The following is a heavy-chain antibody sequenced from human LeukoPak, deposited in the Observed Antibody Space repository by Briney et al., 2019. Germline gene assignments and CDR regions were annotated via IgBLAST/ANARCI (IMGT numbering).Heavy chain of an antibody. CDR2: ITSSGDST. D-gene: IGHD1-14*01. J-gene: IGHJ2*01. V-gene: IGHV3-23*01. Sequence: PGGSLRLSCVASEFTFSSYAMSWVRQAPGKGLEWVSGITSSGDSTYYTDSVKGRFTISRVNSKNTLYLQMNSLRAEDSAVYYCAKPPEYFDLWGRGTLVTVSS. CDR1: EFTFSSYA. CDR3: AKPPEYFDL.